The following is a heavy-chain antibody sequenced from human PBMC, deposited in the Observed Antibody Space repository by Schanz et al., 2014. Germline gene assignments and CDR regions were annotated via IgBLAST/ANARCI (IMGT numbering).Heavy chain of an antibody. V-gene: IGHV3-66*01. CDR3: AKDSTHIDIVLVPTAIDY. CDR1: GFTVSSNH. D-gene: IGHD2-2*01. Sequence: DVQLLESGGGLVQPGGSLRLSCAASGFTVSSNHMSWVRQAPGKGLEWVSVIYSGIGAYYADSVKDRFTISRDNSKNTLYLHMNTLRSEDTAVYYCAKDSTHIDIVLVPTAIDYWGQGTLVTVSS. CDR2: IYSGIGA. J-gene: IGHJ4*02.